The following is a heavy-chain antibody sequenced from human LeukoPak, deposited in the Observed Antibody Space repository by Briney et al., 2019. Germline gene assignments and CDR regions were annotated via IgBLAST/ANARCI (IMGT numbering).Heavy chain of an antibody. J-gene: IGHJ5*02. CDR1: GYTFTDYY. CDR2: INPNSGDT. Sequence: GASVKVSCKASGYTFTDYYIHWVRQAPGQGLEWMGWINPNSGDTNYAQKFQGRVTMTRDTFISTAYMELSRLRSDDRAVYYCAREDCSYRGPFGELCGFDPWGQGTLVTVSS. D-gene: IGHD3-10*01. V-gene: IGHV1-2*02. CDR3: AREDCSYRGPFGELCGFDP.